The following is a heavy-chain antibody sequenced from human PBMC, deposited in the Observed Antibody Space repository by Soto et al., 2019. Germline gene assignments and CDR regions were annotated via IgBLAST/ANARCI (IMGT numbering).Heavy chain of an antibody. J-gene: IGHJ4*02. CDR3: AHIVVAGLGYYFDY. D-gene: IGHD6-19*01. V-gene: IGHV2-5*02. Sequence: QITLKESGPTLVKPTQTLTLTCTFSGFSLSSTRMAVGWIRQPPGKALEWLALIYWDADKRYSPFLKSRLTITKNTSTTQRVLTMSNMDPVDPARYYCAHIVVAGLGYYFDYWGQGTLVTVSS. CDR2: IYWDADK. CDR1: GFSLSSTRMA.